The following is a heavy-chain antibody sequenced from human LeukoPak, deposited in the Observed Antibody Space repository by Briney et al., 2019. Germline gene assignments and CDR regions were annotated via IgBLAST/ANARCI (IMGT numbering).Heavy chain of an antibody. CDR1: GYTFTTYG. D-gene: IGHD2-15*01. CDR2: ISGYNGNT. Sequence: ASVKVSCKASGYTFTTYGISWVRQAPGQGLEWMGWISGYNGNTNYAQKFRGRVTMTTDTSTSTAYTELRSLRSDDTAVYYCARASAQWSDYWGQGTLVTVSS. V-gene: IGHV1-18*01. J-gene: IGHJ4*02. CDR3: ARASAQWSDY.